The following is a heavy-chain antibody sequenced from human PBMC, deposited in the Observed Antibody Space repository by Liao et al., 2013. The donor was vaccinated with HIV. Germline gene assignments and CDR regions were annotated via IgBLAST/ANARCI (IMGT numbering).Heavy chain of an antibody. CDR3: ARGRSNSWSPVDY. V-gene: IGHV4-61*02. D-gene: IGHD6-13*01. Sequence: QLQLQESGPGLVRPSETLSLTCTVSGGSISSGSYYWSWIRQPAGKGLEWIGRIYTSGSTNYNPSLKSRVTISVDTSKNQFSLKLSSVTAADTAVYYCARGRSNSWSPVDYWGQGTLVTVSS. CDR1: GGSISSGSYY. J-gene: IGHJ4*02. CDR2: IYTSGST.